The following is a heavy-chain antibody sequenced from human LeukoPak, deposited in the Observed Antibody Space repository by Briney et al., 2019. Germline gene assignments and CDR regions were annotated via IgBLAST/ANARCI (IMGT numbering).Heavy chain of an antibody. D-gene: IGHD6-6*01. CDR2: IKQDGSEK. Sequence: GGSLRLSCAASGFTFSSYWMSWVRQAPGKGLEWVANIKQDGSEKYYVDSMKGRFTISRDNAKNSLYLQMNSLRAEDTAVYYCARDPPPHSSSFYYYGMDVWGQGTTVTVSS. V-gene: IGHV3-7*03. CDR3: ARDPPPHSSSFYYYGMDV. CDR1: GFTFSSYW. J-gene: IGHJ6*02.